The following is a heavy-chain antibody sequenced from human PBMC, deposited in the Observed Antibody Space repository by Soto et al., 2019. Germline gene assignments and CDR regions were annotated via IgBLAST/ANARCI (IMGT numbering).Heavy chain of an antibody. J-gene: IGHJ2*01. CDR1: GFTFSSYG. D-gene: IGHD1-26*01. Sequence: QVQLVESGGGVVQPGRSLRLSCAASGFTFSSYGMHWVRQAPGKGLEWVAVIWYDGSNKYYADSVKGRFTISRDNSKNTLYVRMNGLRAEHTAVYYCARGHYSGSYGDWYFDLWGRGTLVTVSS. CDR3: ARGHYSGSYGDWYFDL. CDR2: IWYDGSNK. V-gene: IGHV3-33*01.